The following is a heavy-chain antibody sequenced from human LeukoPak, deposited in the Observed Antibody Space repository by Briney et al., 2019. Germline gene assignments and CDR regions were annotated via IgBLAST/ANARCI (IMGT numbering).Heavy chain of an antibody. J-gene: IGHJ6*03. V-gene: IGHV3-7*01. CDR1: GYTFSSYC. D-gene: IGHD2-2*01. CDR2: LKQDGSER. CDR3: AREGYCSRTSCYWNYYYMDV. Sequence: GRSLRLSCAASGYTFSSYCTSWVSQAPGEGLEWVANLKQDGSERYCVDSVKGRLHISRDNAKNSLYLQMNSLRAEDRALYHCAREGYCSRTSCYWNYYYMDVWGKGTTVTVSS.